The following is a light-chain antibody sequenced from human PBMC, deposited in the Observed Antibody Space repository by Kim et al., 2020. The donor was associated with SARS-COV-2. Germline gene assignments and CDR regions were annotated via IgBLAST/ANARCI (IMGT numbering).Light chain of an antibody. Sequence: SVCDRFTITCRARPGIGSALAWYHQKPGKAPKLLIYDVSNLESGVPSRFSGSGSGTDFTLTISSLQPEDVATYYCQQFNSYPLTFGPGTKVDIK. V-gene: IGKV1-13*02. CDR1: PGIGSA. J-gene: IGKJ3*01. CDR2: DVS. CDR3: QQFNSYPLT.